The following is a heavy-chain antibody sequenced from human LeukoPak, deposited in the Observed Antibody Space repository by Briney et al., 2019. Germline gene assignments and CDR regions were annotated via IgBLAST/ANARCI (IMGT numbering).Heavy chain of an antibody. D-gene: IGHD3-10*01. CDR2: IKQDGSDK. Sequence: GGSLRLSCAASGFTFSSHWMSWVRQAPGKGLEWVANIKQDGSDKYYVDSVKGRFTISRDNSKNTLYLQMNSLRAEDTAVYYCAKGGTMVRGTNYFDYWGQGTLVTVSS. V-gene: IGHV3-7*03. J-gene: IGHJ4*02. CDR1: GFTFSSHW. CDR3: AKGGTMVRGTNYFDY.